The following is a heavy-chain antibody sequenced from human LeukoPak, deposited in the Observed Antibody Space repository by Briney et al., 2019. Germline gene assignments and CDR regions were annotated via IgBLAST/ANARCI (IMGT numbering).Heavy chain of an antibody. CDR3: ARKPIVNSAWYYFDY. CDR2: IPTRRSS. V-gene: IGHV4-4*07. J-gene: IGHJ4*02. Sequence: SETLSLTGTVCGVSIGSYYWSWLRQPAGKGLEWIGRIPTRRSSNYNPSPKSRVPIPVDTSKHQFSLKLSSLTAADTAVYYCARKPIVNSAWYYFDYWGQGTLVTVSS. CDR1: GVSIGSYY. D-gene: IGHD3-22*01.